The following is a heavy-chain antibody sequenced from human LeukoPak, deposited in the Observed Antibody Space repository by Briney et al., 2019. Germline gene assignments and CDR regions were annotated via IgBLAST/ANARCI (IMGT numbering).Heavy chain of an antibody. D-gene: IGHD6-6*01. Sequence: GGSLRLSCAASGFTFSSYWMSWVRQAPGKGLEWVANIKQDGSEKYYVDSVKGRFTISRDNAKNSLYLQMNSLRAEDTAVYYCARVVGSSSSPYFDYWGQGTLVTVSS. CDR2: IKQDGSEK. CDR1: GFTFSSYW. V-gene: IGHV3-7*01. CDR3: ARVVGSSSSPYFDY. J-gene: IGHJ4*02.